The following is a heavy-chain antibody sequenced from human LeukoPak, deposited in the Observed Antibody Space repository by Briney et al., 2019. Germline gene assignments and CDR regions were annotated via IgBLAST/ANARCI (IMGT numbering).Heavy chain of an antibody. CDR1: GGSISSYY. J-gene: IGHJ6*02. CDR3: ARQPADYNYYGMDV. D-gene: IGHD6-13*01. V-gene: IGHV4-59*08. CDR2: IYYSGST. Sequence: SETLSLTCTVSGGSISSYYWSWIRQPPWKGLEWIGYIYYSGSTNYNPSLKSRVTISVDTSKNQFSLKLSSVTAADTAVYYCARQPADYNYYGMDVWGQGTTVTVSS.